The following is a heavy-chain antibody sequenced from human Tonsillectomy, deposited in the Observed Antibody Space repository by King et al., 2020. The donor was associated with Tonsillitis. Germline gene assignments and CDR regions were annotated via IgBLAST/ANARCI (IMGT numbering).Heavy chain of an antibody. CDR1: GFTFSHAW. V-gene: IGHV3-15*01. J-gene: IGHJ6*03. Sequence: EVQLVESGGGLVKPGGSLRLSCAASGFTFSHAWMSWVRQAPGKGLEWGGRIKSKTDGGTTDYAAPVKGRFTIPSDDSKNTLYLQMNSLKTEDTAVYYCTTFPFRWVCEGYYYYMDVWGKGTTVTVSS. D-gene: IGHD1-26*01. CDR2: IKSKTDGGTT. CDR3: TTFPFRWVCEGYYYYMDV.